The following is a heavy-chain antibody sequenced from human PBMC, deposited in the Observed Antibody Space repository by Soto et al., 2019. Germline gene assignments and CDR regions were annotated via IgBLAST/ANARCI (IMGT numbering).Heavy chain of an antibody. J-gene: IGHJ4*02. Sequence: GWSLRLACASSGFTFISHAMSWVRQAPGKGLEWVSAISGSGGSTYYADSVKGRFTISRDNSKNTLYLQMNSLRAEDTAVYYCAKSPRGSRPYSSFFHWGQGTLVTVSS. CDR3: AKSPRGSRPYSSFFH. CDR2: ISGSGGST. D-gene: IGHD6-6*01. V-gene: IGHV3-23*01. CDR1: GFTFISHA.